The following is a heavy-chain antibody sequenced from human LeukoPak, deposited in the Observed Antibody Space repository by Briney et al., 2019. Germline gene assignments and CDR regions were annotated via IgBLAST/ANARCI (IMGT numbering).Heavy chain of an antibody. V-gene: IGHV4-34*01. Sequence: PSETLSLTCAVYGGSFSGYYWSWIRQPPGKGLEWIGEINHSGSTNYNPSLKSRVTISVDTSKNQFSLKLSSVTAADTAVYYCARDLPSAMSGGDAFDIWGQGTMVTVSS. CDR1: GGSFSGYY. D-gene: IGHD3-10*01. J-gene: IGHJ3*02. CDR2: INHSGST. CDR3: ARDLPSAMSGGDAFDI.